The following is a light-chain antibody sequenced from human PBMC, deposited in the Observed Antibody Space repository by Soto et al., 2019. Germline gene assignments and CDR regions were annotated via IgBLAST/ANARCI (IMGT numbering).Light chain of an antibody. CDR1: QSVGSNY. Sequence: EIVLTQSPGTLSLSPGERATLSCRASQSVGSNYLAWYQQNPGQAPRLLIYGASSRSTGTPDRFSGSGSGTDFTLTISRLEPEDSAVYYCQQYDSSPYAFGQGTKLDIK. CDR3: QQYDSSPYA. J-gene: IGKJ2*01. V-gene: IGKV3-20*01. CDR2: GAS.